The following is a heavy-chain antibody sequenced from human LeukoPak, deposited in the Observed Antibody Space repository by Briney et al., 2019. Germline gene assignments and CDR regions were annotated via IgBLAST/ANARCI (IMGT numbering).Heavy chain of an antibody. J-gene: IGHJ4*02. D-gene: IGHD5-12*01. CDR1: GFTFSSYS. Sequence: GGSLRLSRAASGFTFSSYSMNWVRQAPGKGLEWVSSISSSSYIYYADSVKGRFTISRDNAKNSLCLQMNSLRAEDTAVYYCARDRQIVATTNYFDYWGQGTLVTVSS. CDR2: ISSSSYI. V-gene: IGHV3-21*01. CDR3: ARDRQIVATTNYFDY.